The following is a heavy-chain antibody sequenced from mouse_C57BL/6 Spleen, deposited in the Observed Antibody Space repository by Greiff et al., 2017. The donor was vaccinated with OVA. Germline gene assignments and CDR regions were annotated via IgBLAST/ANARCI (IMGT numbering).Heavy chain of an antibody. D-gene: IGHD1-1*01. CDR1: GYAFSSYW. Sequence: QVQLQQSGAELVKPGASVKISCKASGYAFSSYWMNWVKQRPGKGLEWIGQIYPGDGDTNYNGKFKGKATLTADKSSSTAYMQLSSLTSEDSAVYFCARYYYGSFYFDYWGQGITLTVSS. V-gene: IGHV1-80*01. CDR2: IYPGDGDT. J-gene: IGHJ2*01. CDR3: ARYYYGSFYFDY.